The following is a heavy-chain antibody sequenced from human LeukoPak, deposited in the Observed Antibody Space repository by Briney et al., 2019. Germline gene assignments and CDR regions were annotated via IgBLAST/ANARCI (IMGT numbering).Heavy chain of an antibody. CDR2: IYHSGST. J-gene: IGHJ4*02. D-gene: IGHD3-10*01. V-gene: IGHV4-4*02. Sequence: PSETLSLTCAVSGGSISSSNWWSWVRQPPGKGLEWIGEIYHSGSTNYNPSLKSRVTISVDTSKNQFSLKLSSVTAADTAVYYCASLGSGPPYYYGSEDYWGQGTLVTVSS. CDR3: ASLGSGPPYYYGSEDY. CDR1: GGSISSSNW.